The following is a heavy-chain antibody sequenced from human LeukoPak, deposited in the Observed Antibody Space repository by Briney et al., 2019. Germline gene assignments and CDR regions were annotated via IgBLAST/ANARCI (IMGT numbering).Heavy chain of an antibody. CDR2: ISGSGGST. Sequence: GGSLRLSCAASGFTFSSYAMSWVRQAPGKGLEWVSAISGSGGSTYYADSVKGRFTISRDNSKNTLYLQMNSLRAEDTAVYYCAKKLYGSGSYLYYYYGMDVWGQGTTVTVSS. CDR1: GFTFSSYA. V-gene: IGHV3-23*01. CDR3: AKKLYGSGSYLYYYYGMDV. J-gene: IGHJ6*02. D-gene: IGHD3-10*01.